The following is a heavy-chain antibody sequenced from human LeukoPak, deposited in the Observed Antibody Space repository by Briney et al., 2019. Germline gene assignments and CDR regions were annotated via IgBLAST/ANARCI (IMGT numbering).Heavy chain of an antibody. J-gene: IGHJ4*02. V-gene: IGHV4-34*01. CDR3: ARGRGYGSGSYYAPLGY. Sequence: PSETLSLTCAVYGGSFSGYYWSWIRQPPGKGLEWIGEISHSGSTNYNPSLKSRVTISVDTSKNQFSLKLSSVTAADTAVYYCARGRGYGSGSYYAPLGYWGQGTLVTVSS. D-gene: IGHD3-10*01. CDR1: GGSFSGYY. CDR2: ISHSGST.